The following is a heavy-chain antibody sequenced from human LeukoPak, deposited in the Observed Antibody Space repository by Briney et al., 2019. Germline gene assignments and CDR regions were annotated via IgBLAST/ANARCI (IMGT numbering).Heavy chain of an antibody. Sequence: PGGSLRLSCAASGFTFSSYSMNWVRQAPGKGLEWVSSISSSSSYIYYADSVKGRFTISGDNAKNSLYLQMNSLRAEDTAVYYCARELAGFGSSLFYYYYGMDVWGQGTTVTVSS. CDR2: ISSSSSYI. CDR1: GFTFSSYS. J-gene: IGHJ6*02. V-gene: IGHV3-21*01. D-gene: IGHD2-2*01. CDR3: ARELAGFGSSLFYYYYGMDV.